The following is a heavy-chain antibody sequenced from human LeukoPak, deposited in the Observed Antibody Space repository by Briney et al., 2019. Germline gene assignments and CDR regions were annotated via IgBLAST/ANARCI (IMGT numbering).Heavy chain of an antibody. J-gene: IGHJ4*02. V-gene: IGHV3-48*01. Sequence: GGSLRLSCAASGFTFSSYNMNWVRQAPGKGLEWLSFISRILITIYYADSVKGRFTISRDNVKNSLYLQMNGLRAEDTALCYCARDLYYSDKRGYKGYDYWGQGTLVTVSS. CDR2: ISRILITI. D-gene: IGHD3-22*01. CDR1: GFTFSSYN. CDR3: ARDLYYSDKRGYKGYDY.